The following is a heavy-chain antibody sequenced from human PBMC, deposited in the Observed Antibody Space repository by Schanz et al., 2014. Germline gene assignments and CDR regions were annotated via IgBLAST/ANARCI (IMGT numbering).Heavy chain of an antibody. CDR1: GFTFSTYA. CDR3: ARFRVHYSDF. J-gene: IGHJ4*02. CDR2: ISDSGDLT. Sequence: DVHLMESGGGLVQPGGSLRLSCAGSGFTFSTYAMNWVRQAPGKGLEWVSAISDSGDLTYYADSVKGRFTISRDNAKNSLYLQMINLRAEDTAFYYCARFRVHYSDFWGQGVLVTVSS. D-gene: IGHD3-10*01. V-gene: IGHV3-23*01.